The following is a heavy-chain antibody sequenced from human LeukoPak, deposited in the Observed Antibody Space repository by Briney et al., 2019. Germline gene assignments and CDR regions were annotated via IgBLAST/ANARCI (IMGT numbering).Heavy chain of an antibody. CDR3: ARSWRFCSGDSCYPIDY. Sequence: EASVKVSCKASGYTFTGYYMHWVRQAPTQGLEWMGWLNPNSGGTNYAQKFRGRVTMTRDTSISTAYMELSRLRSDDTAVYYCARSWRFCSGDSCYPIDYWGQGTLVTVSS. J-gene: IGHJ4*02. D-gene: IGHD2-15*01. CDR2: LNPNSGGT. V-gene: IGHV1-2*02. CDR1: GYTFTGYY.